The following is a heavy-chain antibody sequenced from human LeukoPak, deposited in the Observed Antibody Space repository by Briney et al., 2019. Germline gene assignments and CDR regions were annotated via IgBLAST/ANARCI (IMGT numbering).Heavy chain of an antibody. Sequence: SETLSLTCAVYGGSFSGYYWSWIRQPPGKGLEWIGEINHSGSTNYNPSLKSRVTISVDTSKNQFSLKLSSVTAADTAAYYCARHRPRGIAARRRLVDYWGQGTLVTVSS. D-gene: IGHD6-6*01. CDR3: ARHRPRGIAARRRLVDY. J-gene: IGHJ4*02. CDR2: INHSGST. CDR1: GGSFSGYY. V-gene: IGHV4-34*01.